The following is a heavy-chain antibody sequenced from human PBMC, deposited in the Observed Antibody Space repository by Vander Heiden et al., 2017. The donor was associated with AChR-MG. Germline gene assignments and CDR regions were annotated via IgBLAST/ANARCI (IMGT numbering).Heavy chain of an antibody. D-gene: IGHD2-2*01. CDR2: IYYSGST. V-gene: IGHV4-59*01. Sequence: QVQLQESGPGLVKPSETLSLTCTVSGGSLSSYYWSWIRQPPGKGLEWIGYIYYSGSTNYNPSLKSRVTISVDTSKNQFSLKLSSVTAADTAVYYCARAPGSTSKPFDYWGQGTLVTVSS. CDR1: GGSLSSYY. CDR3: ARAPGSTSKPFDY. J-gene: IGHJ4*02.